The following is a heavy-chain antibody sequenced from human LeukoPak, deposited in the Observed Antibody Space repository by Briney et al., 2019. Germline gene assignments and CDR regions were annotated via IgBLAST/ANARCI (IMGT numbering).Heavy chain of an antibody. CDR2: LYSGGTT. CDR3: ARAGCSGGVCLYYFDY. D-gene: IGHD2-21*01. Sequence: GGSLRLSCAASGFTVSSNYMTWVRQAPGKGLDRVSVLYSGGTTYYADSVKGRFTISRHNSKNTLFLQMNSLRAEDTAVYYCARAGCSGGVCLYYFDYWGQGTLVTVAS. CDR1: GFTVSSNY. J-gene: IGHJ4*02. V-gene: IGHV3-53*04.